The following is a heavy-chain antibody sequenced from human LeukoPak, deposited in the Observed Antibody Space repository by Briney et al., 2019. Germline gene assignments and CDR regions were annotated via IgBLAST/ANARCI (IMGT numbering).Heavy chain of an antibody. CDR1: GGSFSGYY. D-gene: IGHD4-17*01. V-gene: IGHV4-34*01. Sequence: ASETLSLTCAVYGGSFSGYYWSWIRQPPGKGLEWIGEINHSGSTNYNPSLKSRVTISVDTSKNQFSLKLSSVTAADTAVYYCARDNGDRNYYYYYGMDVWGQGTTVTVSS. CDR2: INHSGST. CDR3: ARDNGDRNYYYYYGMDV. J-gene: IGHJ6*02.